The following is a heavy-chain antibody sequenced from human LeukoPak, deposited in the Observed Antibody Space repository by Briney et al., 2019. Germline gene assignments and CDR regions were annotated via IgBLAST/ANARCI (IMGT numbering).Heavy chain of an antibody. D-gene: IGHD5-18*01. V-gene: IGHV1-2*02. CDR3: ARDQDTATWTSLGY. CDR1: GYTFTGYY. CDR2: INPNSGGT. J-gene: IGHJ4*02. Sequence: ASVKVSCKASGYTFTGYYIHWVRQAPGQGLEWMGWINPNSGGTNYAQKFQGRVTMTRDTSISTAYMELSRLRSDDTAVYYCARDQDTATWTSLGYWGQGTLVTVSS.